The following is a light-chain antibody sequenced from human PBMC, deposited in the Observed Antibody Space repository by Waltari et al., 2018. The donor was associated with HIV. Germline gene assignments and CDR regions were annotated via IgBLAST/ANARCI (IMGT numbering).Light chain of an antibody. CDR1: QSVGVNY. V-gene: IGKV3-20*01. Sequence: EIVLPQSPDPLSLSPGERATLSCRASQSVGVNYLAWYQQKPGQAPSLLIYHASSRATGIPDRFSGSGSATDFTLTISRLEPEDFAVYYCQQYGSSPITFGQGTRLEI. CDR2: HAS. J-gene: IGKJ5*01. CDR3: QQYGSSPIT.